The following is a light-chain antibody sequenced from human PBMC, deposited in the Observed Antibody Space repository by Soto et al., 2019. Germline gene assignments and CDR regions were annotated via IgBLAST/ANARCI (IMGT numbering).Light chain of an antibody. CDR1: QSVSSY. CDR2: DTS. Sequence: EIVLTQSPATLSLSPGERATLSCRASQSVSSYLAWYQQKPGQAPRLLIYDTSSRTTGIPARFSGSGSGTDFTLTISRLEPADFAVYYCQQYGRSPLTFGGGTKVEIK. J-gene: IGKJ4*01. CDR3: QQYGRSPLT. V-gene: IGKV3-20*01.